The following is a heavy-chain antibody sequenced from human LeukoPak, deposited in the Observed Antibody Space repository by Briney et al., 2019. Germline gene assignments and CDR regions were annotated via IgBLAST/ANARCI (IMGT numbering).Heavy chain of an antibody. Sequence: PGGSLRLSCAASGFTFSSCAMSWVRQAPGKGLEWVSTIIDSGNSVYYADSVKGRFTISRDNSKNTPFLQMSGLGAEDTAVYYCAKQTDTTGSRGGAFDIWGQGTMVTVSS. CDR1: GFTFSSCA. V-gene: IGHV3-23*01. CDR3: AKQTDTTGSRGGAFDI. D-gene: IGHD3-22*01. CDR2: IIDSGNSV. J-gene: IGHJ3*02.